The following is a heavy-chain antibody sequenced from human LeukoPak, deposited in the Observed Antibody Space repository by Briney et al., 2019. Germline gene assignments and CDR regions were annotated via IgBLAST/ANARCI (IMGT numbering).Heavy chain of an antibody. Sequence: PGGSLRLSCAASGFSLSSFWMSWVRQAPGRGLEWVANIKQDGSDKNYVDSVKGRFIISRDNAKNSLYLQMNSLRAEDTAVYYCARESTEVTPGYWGQGTLVTVSS. CDR1: GFSLSSFW. J-gene: IGHJ4*02. CDR3: ARESTEVTPGY. V-gene: IGHV3-7*01. D-gene: IGHD4-23*01. CDR2: IKQDGSDK.